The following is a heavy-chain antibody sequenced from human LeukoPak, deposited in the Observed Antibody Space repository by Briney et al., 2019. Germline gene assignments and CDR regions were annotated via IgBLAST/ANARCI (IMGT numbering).Heavy chain of an antibody. J-gene: IGHJ4*02. CDR1: GFTFSDYY. Sequence: GGSLRLSCAASGFTFSDYYMSWVRQAPGKGLEWVSVIYSGGSTYYADSVKGRFTISRDNSKNTLYLQMNSLRAEDTAVYYCASVDILTGYSLDYWGQGTLVTVSS. D-gene: IGHD3-9*01. CDR2: IYSGGST. CDR3: ASVDILTGYSLDY. V-gene: IGHV3-53*01.